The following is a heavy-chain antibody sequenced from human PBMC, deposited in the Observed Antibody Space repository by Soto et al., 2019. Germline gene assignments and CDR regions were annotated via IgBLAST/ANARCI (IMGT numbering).Heavy chain of an antibody. CDR3: ARDPPSYQVVPAATYYYYYGMDV. J-gene: IGHJ6*02. CDR2: IIPIFGTA. CDR1: GGTFSSYA. D-gene: IGHD2-2*01. Sequence: ASVKVSCKASGGTFSSYAISWVRQAPGQGLEWMGGIIPIFGTANYAQKFQGRVTITADESTSTAYMELSSLRSEDTAVYYCARDPPSYQVVPAATYYYYYGMDVWGQGTTVTVSS. V-gene: IGHV1-69*13.